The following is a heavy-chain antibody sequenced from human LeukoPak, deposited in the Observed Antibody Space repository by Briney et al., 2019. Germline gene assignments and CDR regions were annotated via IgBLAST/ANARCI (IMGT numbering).Heavy chain of an antibody. V-gene: IGHV4-39*07. CDR1: GGSISSSSYY. Sequence: SETLSLTCTVSGGSISSSSYYWGWIRQPPGKGLEWIGSIYYSGSTYYNPSLKSRATISVDTSKNQFSLKLSSVTAADTAVYYCAREGDYYDTSGTLDYWGQGTLVTVSS. D-gene: IGHD3-22*01. J-gene: IGHJ4*02. CDR2: IYYSGST. CDR3: AREGDYYDTSGTLDY.